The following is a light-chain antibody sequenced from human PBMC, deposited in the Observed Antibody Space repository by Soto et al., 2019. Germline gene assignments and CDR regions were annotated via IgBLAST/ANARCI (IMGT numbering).Light chain of an antibody. CDR3: QQYGSSRT. J-gene: IGKJ1*01. CDR1: QSGTSSY. CDR2: GAS. V-gene: IGKV3-20*01. Sequence: EIVLTQSPGTLSLSPGERATLSCRASQSGTSSYLTWYQHKAGQAPRLLIYGASSRAAGIPDRFSGSGSGTDFTLTISRLEPEDFAVYYCQQYGSSRTFGQGTKVEIK.